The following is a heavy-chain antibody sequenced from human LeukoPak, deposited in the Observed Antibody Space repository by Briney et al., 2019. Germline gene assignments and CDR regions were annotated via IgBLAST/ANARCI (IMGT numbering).Heavy chain of an antibody. V-gene: IGHV3-23*01. Sequence: GGSLRLSCAASGFTFSTYAMSWVRQAPGKGLEWVSSISGSGGRTYFADSVKGRFTISRDNAKNSLYLQMNSLRAEDTAVYYCARAMEERNSSGYYWGQGTLVTVSS. CDR1: GFTFSTYA. D-gene: IGHD3-22*01. CDR2: ISGSGGRT. J-gene: IGHJ4*02. CDR3: ARAMEERNSSGYY.